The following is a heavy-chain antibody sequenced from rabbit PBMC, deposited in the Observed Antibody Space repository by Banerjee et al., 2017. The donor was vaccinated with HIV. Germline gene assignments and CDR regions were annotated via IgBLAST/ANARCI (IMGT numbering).Heavy chain of an antibody. D-gene: IGHD4-1*01. CDR3: ARDLAATNL. CDR1: GFSFSSNYD. CDR2: IGAGSSGRT. Sequence: QSLEETGGDLVKPGASLTLTCTASGFSFSSNYDMCWVRQAPGKGLEWIACIGAGSSGRTVYASWAKGRFTISKTSSTTVTLQMTSLTAADTATYFCARDLAATNLWGQGTLVTVS. J-gene: IGHJ4*01. V-gene: IGHV1S40*01.